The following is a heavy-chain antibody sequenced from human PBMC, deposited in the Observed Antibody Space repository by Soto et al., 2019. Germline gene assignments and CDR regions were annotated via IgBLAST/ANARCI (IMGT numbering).Heavy chain of an antibody. V-gene: IGHV6-1*01. J-gene: IGHJ3*02. CDR1: GDSVSSNSAA. CDR2: TYYRSKWYN. CDR3: ARERGVLSEAFDI. Sequence: SQTLSLTCVISGDSVSSNSAAWNWLRQSPSRGLEWLGRTYYRSKWYNDYVVSVKSRITINPDTSKNQFSLQLNSVTPEDTAVYYRARERGVLSEAFDIWGQGTVVTVSS. D-gene: IGHD3-10*01.